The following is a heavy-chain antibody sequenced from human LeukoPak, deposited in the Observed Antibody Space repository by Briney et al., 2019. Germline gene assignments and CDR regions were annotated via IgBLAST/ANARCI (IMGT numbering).Heavy chain of an antibody. CDR1: GFTFSSYE. Sequence: GGSLRLSCAASGFTFSSYEMNWVRQAPGKGLEWVSYISGSGSTRYYADSVKGRFTVSRDNAKNSLDLQMNSLRAEDTAVYYCARKQNCDYRGQGTLVTVSS. J-gene: IGHJ4*02. CDR3: ARKQNCDY. CDR2: ISGSGSTR. V-gene: IGHV3-48*03.